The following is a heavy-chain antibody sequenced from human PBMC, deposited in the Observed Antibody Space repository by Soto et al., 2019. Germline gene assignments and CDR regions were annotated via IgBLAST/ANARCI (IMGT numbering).Heavy chain of an antibody. D-gene: IGHD6-19*01. V-gene: IGHV3-23*01. Sequence: EVQLLESGGGVVQPGGSLRLSCEASGFNFKKFAMGWVRQAPGEGLEWVSGISCCGGSTSYADSVKGRFTLARDDSKNTLSLHLNSLRFEDTARYFCAKADGEQWLIPYLDNWGQVTLVTVS. J-gene: IGHJ4*02. CDR1: GFNFKKFA. CDR2: ISCCGGST. CDR3: AKADGEQWLIPYLDN.